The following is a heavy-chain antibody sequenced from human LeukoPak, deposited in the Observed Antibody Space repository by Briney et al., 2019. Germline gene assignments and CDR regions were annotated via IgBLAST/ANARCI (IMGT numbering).Heavy chain of an antibody. J-gene: IGHJ5*02. CDR1: GYTFTSYG. V-gene: IGHV1-2*02. CDR3: ARDRQYGSSWRRTSFDP. Sequence: ASVKVSCKASGYTFTSYGISWVRQAPGQSLEWMGWINPNSGATKFAEKFQGRLTLTRDTSVNTAYMELNSLTSDDTAVYFCARDRQYGSSWRRTSFDPWGQGTLVTVSS. CDR2: INPNSGAT. D-gene: IGHD6-13*01.